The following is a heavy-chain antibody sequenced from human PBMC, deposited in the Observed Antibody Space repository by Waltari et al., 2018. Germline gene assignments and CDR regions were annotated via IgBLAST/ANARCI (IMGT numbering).Heavy chain of an antibody. CDR2: INHSGST. Sequence: QVQLQQWGAGLLKPSETLSLTCAVYGGSFSGYYWSWIRQPPGKGLEWIGEINHSGSTNYNPSLKSRVTISVDTSKNQFSLKLSSVTAADTAVYYCARGDCSGGGCYSVYNWFDPWGQGTLVTVSS. CDR3: ARGDCSGGGCYSVYNWFDP. V-gene: IGHV4-34*01. J-gene: IGHJ5*02. CDR1: GGSFSGYY. D-gene: IGHD2-15*01.